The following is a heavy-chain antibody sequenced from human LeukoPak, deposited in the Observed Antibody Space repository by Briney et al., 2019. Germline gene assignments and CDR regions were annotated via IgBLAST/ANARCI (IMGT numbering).Heavy chain of an antibody. D-gene: IGHD3-22*01. V-gene: IGHV4-59*01. CDR2: IYYSGST. Sequence: KPSETLSITCTVSGGSISSYYWSWIRQPPGKGLEWIGYIYYSGSTNYNPSLKSRVTISVDTSKNQFSLKLSSVTAADTAVYYCARDQIDSSGYYYSNWFDPWGQGTLVTVSS. J-gene: IGHJ5*02. CDR3: ARDQIDSSGYYYSNWFDP. CDR1: GGSISSYY.